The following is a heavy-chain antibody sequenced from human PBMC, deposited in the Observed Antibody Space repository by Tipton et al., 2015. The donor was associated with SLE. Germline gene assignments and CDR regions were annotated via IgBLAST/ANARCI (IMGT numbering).Heavy chain of an antibody. CDR3: ARGVAVAGTSDY. CDR1: GGTFSSYA. D-gene: IGHD6-19*01. CDR2: IIPIFGTA. V-gene: IGHV1-69*06. J-gene: IGHJ4*02. Sequence: QLVQSGPEVKKPGSSVKVSCKASGGTFSSYAISWVRQAPGQGLEWMGGIIPIFGTANYAQKFQGRVTITRNTSISTAYMELSSLRSEDTAVYYCARGVAVAGTSDYWGQGTLVTVSS.